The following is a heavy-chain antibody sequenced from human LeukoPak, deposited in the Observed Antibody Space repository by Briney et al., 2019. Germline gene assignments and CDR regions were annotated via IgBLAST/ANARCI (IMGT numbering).Heavy chain of an antibody. D-gene: IGHD5-18*01. J-gene: IGHJ5*02. Sequence: ASVKVSCKASGYTFTSYYMHWVRQAPGQGLEWMGIINPSGGSTSYAQKFQGRVTMTRDTSTNTVYMELSSLRSEDTAVFYCARGNEYSTSLNWFDPWGQGTLVTVSS. CDR1: GYTFTSYY. CDR2: INPSGGST. CDR3: ARGNEYSTSLNWFDP. V-gene: IGHV1-46*01.